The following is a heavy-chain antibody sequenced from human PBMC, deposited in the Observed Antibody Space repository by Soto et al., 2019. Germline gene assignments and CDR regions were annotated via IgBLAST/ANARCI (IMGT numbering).Heavy chain of an antibody. CDR3: ASSPGVVVVAGHPNFDY. CDR1: GGSISSYY. J-gene: IGHJ4*02. Sequence: SETLSLTCTVSGGSISSYYWSWIRQPPGKGLEWIGYIYYSGSTNYNPSLKSRVTISVDTSKNQFSLKLSSVTAADTAVYYCASSPGVVVVAGHPNFDYWGQRTRVIVSS. CDR2: IYYSGST. V-gene: IGHV4-59*01. D-gene: IGHD2-15*01.